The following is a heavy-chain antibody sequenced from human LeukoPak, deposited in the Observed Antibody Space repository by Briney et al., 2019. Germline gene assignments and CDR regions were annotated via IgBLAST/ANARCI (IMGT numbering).Heavy chain of an antibody. CDR3: AKDFFGFGELLPHDY. CDR2: MSYDGSNK. Sequence: GRSLRLSCAASGFTFTTYAVHWVRQAPGKGLEWLAIMSYDGSNKYYADYVKGRFTVSRDSSKNTVYLQMNSLRAEDTAVYYCAKDFFGFGELLPHDYWGQGTLVTVSS. V-gene: IGHV3-30-3*01. CDR1: GFTFTTYA. D-gene: IGHD3-10*01. J-gene: IGHJ4*02.